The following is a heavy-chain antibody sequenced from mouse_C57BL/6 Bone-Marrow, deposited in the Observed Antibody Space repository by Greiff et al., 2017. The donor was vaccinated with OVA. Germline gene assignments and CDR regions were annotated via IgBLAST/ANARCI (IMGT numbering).Heavy chain of an antibody. CDR2: IYPGDGDT. CDR3: ATGGPNFDY. D-gene: IGHD1-1*01. Sequence: QVQLQQSGAELVKPGASVKLSCKASGYTFTEYTIHWVKQRPGKGLEWIGRIYPGDGDTNYNGKFKGKATLTADKSSSTAYMQLSSLTSEDSAVYFCATGGPNFDYWGQGTTLTVSS. CDR1: GYTFTEYT. V-gene: IGHV1-82*01. J-gene: IGHJ2*01.